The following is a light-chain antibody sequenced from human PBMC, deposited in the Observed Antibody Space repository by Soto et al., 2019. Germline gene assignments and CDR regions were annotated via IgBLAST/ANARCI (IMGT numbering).Light chain of an antibody. CDR1: SSDVGGYNY. CDR2: EVT. J-gene: IGLJ1*01. Sequence: SGLREPASVSGCPGQSITISCTGTSSDVGGYNYVSWYQQHPGKAPKLMIYEVTKRPSGVSNRFSGSKSGNTASLTISGLQAEEEADYYCSSYTGSPYVFGTGTKVTVL. CDR3: SSYTGSPYV. V-gene: IGLV2-14*03.